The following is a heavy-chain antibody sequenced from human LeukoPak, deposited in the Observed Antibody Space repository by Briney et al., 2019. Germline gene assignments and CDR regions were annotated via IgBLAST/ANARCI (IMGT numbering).Heavy chain of an antibody. CDR3: ARSNEYDFWSDPGPFDP. CDR1: GGSISSQY. J-gene: IGHJ5*02. Sequence: PSETLSLTRTVSGGSISSQYWSWIRPPPGKGLEWIGYIYYSGSTNYNPSLKSRVTISVDTSKNQFSLKLSSVTAADTAVYYCARSNEYDFWSDPGPFDPWGQGTLVTVSS. CDR2: IYYSGST. V-gene: IGHV4-59*11. D-gene: IGHD3-3*01.